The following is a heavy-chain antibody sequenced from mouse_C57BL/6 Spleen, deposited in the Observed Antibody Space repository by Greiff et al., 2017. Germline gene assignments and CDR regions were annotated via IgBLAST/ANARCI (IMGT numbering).Heavy chain of an antibody. Sequence: QVQLQQPGAELVKPGASVKMSCKASGYTFTSYWITWVKQRPGQGLEWIGDIYPGSGSTNYNEKFKSKATLTVDTSSSTAYMQLSSLTSEDSAVYYCARRDSNYGRGFAYWGQGTLVTVSA. CDR1: GYTFTSYW. J-gene: IGHJ3*01. CDR3: ARRDSNYGRGFAY. D-gene: IGHD2-5*01. V-gene: IGHV1-55*01. CDR2: IYPGSGST.